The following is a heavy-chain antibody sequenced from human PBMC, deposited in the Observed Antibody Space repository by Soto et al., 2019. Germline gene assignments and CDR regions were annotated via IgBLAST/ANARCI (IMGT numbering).Heavy chain of an antibody. CDR3: ARDYYGMDV. CDR2: TYQSGSA. Sequence: QLPLQESGSGLVKPAQTLSLTCTVSGGSISSGGYSWTWIRQSPGKGLEWIGYTYQSGSAYYNPSRKSRATISVDRSKNQFSLSLTSVNAAASAVYYCARDYYGMDVWGQGTTVTVSS. CDR1: GGSISSGGYS. J-gene: IGHJ6*02. V-gene: IGHV4-30-2*06.